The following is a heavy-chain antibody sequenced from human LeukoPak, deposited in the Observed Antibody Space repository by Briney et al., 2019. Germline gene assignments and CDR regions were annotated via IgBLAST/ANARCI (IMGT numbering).Heavy chain of an antibody. Sequence: PGGSLRPSCAASGFTFSSYGMHWVRQAPGKGLEWVSVIWYDGSNKYYADSVKGRFTISRDNSKNTLYLQMNSLRAEDTAVYYCARDVPAYYYDSSGYTDAFDIWGQGTMVTVSS. J-gene: IGHJ3*02. CDR1: GFTFSSYG. V-gene: IGHV3-33*01. CDR2: IWYDGSNK. CDR3: ARDVPAYYYDSSGYTDAFDI. D-gene: IGHD3-22*01.